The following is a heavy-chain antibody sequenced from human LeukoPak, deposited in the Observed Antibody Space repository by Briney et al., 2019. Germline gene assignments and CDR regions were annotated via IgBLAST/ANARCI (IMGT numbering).Heavy chain of an antibody. Sequence: GGSLRLSCAASGFTFSNYAMHWARQAPDKGLEWVAVVSYDGSNKYYADSVKGRFTVSRDNSKNTLYLQMNSLRAEDTAVYYCAIGDSLGELSSSFEYWGQGTLVTVSS. CDR1: GFTFSNYA. D-gene: IGHD3-16*02. J-gene: IGHJ4*02. CDR2: VSYDGSNK. CDR3: AIGDSLGELSSSFEY. V-gene: IGHV3-30*04.